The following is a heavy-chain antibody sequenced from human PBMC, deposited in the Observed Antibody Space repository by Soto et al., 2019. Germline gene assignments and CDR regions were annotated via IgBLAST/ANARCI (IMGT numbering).Heavy chain of an antibody. CDR3: ARGIAARPDSYYFDY. V-gene: IGHV1-69*13. Sequence: SVKVSCKASGGTFSSYAISWVRQAPGQGLEWMGGIIPIFGTANYAQKFQGRVTITADESTSTAYMELSSLRSEDTAVYYCARGIAARPDSYYFDYWGQGTLVTVSS. CDR1: GGTFSSYA. CDR2: IIPIFGTA. D-gene: IGHD6-6*01. J-gene: IGHJ4*02.